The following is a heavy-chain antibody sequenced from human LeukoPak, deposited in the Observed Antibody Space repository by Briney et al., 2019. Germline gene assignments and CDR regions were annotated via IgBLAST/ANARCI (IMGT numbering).Heavy chain of an antibody. CDR3: AEWIQLWNGDQIDY. CDR1: GGSFSDYW. CDR2: VNHSGRT. Sequence: SETLSLTCAVYGGSFSDYWWTWIRQYPGKGLERIGEVNHSGRTNYNPTLKSRVSISVDRSKKQFTLKLTSVTAVDTGVYYCAEWIQLWNGDQIDYWGQGTLVTVSS. V-gene: IGHV4-34*01. D-gene: IGHD5-18*01. J-gene: IGHJ4*02.